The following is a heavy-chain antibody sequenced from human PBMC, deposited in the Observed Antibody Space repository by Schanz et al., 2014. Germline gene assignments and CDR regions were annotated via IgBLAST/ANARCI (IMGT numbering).Heavy chain of an antibody. V-gene: IGHV4-61*02. CDR1: GDSISSESFY. CDR2: IYTSGST. Sequence: QLQLQESGPGLVKPSETLSLTCTVSGDSISSESFYWGWIRQPAGKGLEWIGRIYTSGSTNYNPSLKSRFTMSLDTSKTQFSLKLSSVTAADTAVYYCARDRGYDFSFDPWGQGTLVTVSS. CDR3: ARDRGYDFSFDP. D-gene: IGHD3-3*01. J-gene: IGHJ5*02.